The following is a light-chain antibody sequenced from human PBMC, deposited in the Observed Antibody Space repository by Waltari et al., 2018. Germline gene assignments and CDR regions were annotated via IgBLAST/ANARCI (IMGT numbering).Light chain of an antibody. V-gene: IGKV2-28*01. Sequence: DIVMTQSPLSLPVTPGEPASISCRSSQSLLHSNGYNYLDWHLKKPGQSPQLLIYLGSNRASGVPDRFSGSGSGTDFTLKISRVEAEDVWVYYCMQALQTPLAFGQGTKVEIK. CDR3: MQALQTPLA. CDR2: LGS. CDR1: QSLLHSNGYNY. J-gene: IGKJ1*01.